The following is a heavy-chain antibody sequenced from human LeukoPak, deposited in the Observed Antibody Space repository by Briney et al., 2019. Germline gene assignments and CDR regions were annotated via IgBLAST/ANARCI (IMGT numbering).Heavy chain of an antibody. D-gene: IGHD4-23*01. Sequence: GVSTKISCKGSGSSFTSYWIGWVLQLRGKGLEWVGIIYPGDSDTRYSPSCQGQGTIPADKSISTAYLQWSSLKASDPAMYYCARPTTVVTPGWAFDIWGQGTMVTVSS. V-gene: IGHV5-51*01. CDR2: IYPGDSDT. J-gene: IGHJ3*02. CDR1: GSSFTSYW. CDR3: ARPTTVVTPGWAFDI.